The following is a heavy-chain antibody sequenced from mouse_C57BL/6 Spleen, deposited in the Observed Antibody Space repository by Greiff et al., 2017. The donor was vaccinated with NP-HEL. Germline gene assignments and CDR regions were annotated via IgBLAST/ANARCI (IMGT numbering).Heavy chain of an antibody. Sequence: QVQLKQPGAELVKPGASVKLSCKASGYTFTSYWMQWVKQRPGQGLEWIGEIDPSDSYTNYNQKFKGKATLTVDTSSSTAYMQLSSLTSEDSAVYYCARWGDYWGQGTSVTVSS. CDR3: ARWGDY. V-gene: IGHV1-50*01. CDR2: IDPSDSYT. CDR1: GYTFTSYW. J-gene: IGHJ4*01.